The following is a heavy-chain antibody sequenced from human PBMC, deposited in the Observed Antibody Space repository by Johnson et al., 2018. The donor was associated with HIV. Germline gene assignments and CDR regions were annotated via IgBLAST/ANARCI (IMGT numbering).Heavy chain of an antibody. CDR1: GFTFSSYW. Sequence: VQLVESGGGVVQPGRSLRLSCVASGFTFSSYWMHWVRQAPGKGLVWVSRINSDGSSTSYADSVKGRFTISRDNSKNTLYLQMNSLRAEDTAVYYCARAGARAFDIWGQGTMVTVSS. D-gene: IGHD1-26*01. CDR2: INSDGSST. J-gene: IGHJ3*02. V-gene: IGHV3-74*02. CDR3: ARAGARAFDI.